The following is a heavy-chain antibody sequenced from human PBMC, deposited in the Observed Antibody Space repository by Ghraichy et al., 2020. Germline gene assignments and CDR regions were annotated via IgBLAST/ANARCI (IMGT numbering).Heavy chain of an antibody. CDR1: GGSFSGYY. Sequence: SETLSLTCTVYGGSFSGYYWTWIRQPPGKGLEWIREIIHSGRTNYKSSLKSRVSISVDTSKNQFSLRLSSVTAADTALYYCARGSVMVGYASFDYWGQGTLVTVSS. V-gene: IGHV4-34*01. J-gene: IGHJ4*02. CDR3: ARGSVMVGYASFDY. CDR2: IIHSGRT. D-gene: IGHD2-8*02.